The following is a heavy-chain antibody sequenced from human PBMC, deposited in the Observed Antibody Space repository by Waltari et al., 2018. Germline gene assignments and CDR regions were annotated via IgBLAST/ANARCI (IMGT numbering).Heavy chain of an antibody. CDR3: ARRYCSSTSCLFDY. CDR2: IRRRGTTI. J-gene: IGHJ4*02. Sequence: EVQLVESGGGLVQPGGSLRLSCAASGFTFSSYEMNWVRRAPGKGLEWGSHIRRRGTTIYYADSVKGRFTISGDNAKNSLYLQMNSLRAEYTAVYYCARRYCSSTSCLFDYWGQGTLVTVSS. CDR1: GFTFSSYE. V-gene: IGHV3-48*03. D-gene: IGHD2-2*01.